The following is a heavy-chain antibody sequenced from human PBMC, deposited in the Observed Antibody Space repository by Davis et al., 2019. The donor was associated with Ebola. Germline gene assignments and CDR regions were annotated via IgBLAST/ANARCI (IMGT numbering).Heavy chain of an antibody. CDR2: IYYLGST. Sequence: SETLSLTCTVSGGSMTAYYWSWIRQPPGKGLEWIGYIYYLGSTIYNPSLQSRVTISVDTSKNQSSLMLTSVTAADTAVYYCARLGFLGGQFDFWGQGTLVTVSA. J-gene: IGHJ4*02. CDR1: GGSMTAYY. D-gene: IGHD3-16*01. CDR3: ARLGFLGGQFDF. V-gene: IGHV4-59*08.